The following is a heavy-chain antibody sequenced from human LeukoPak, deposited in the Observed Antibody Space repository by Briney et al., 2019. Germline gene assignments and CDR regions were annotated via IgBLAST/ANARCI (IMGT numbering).Heavy chain of an antibody. Sequence: GGSPRLSCEASGLTFNTYAIYWVRQAPGKGREWVSGICGSGGCTYYADSVKGRFTISRDNSKNTVYLQMNSLTADDTAVYYCAKTTVGYSSGRYPGWPADCWGQGTLVTVSS. J-gene: IGHJ4*02. V-gene: IGHV3-23*01. CDR1: GLTFNTYA. D-gene: IGHD6-19*01. CDR2: ICGSGGCT. CDR3: AKTTVGYSSGRYPGWPADC.